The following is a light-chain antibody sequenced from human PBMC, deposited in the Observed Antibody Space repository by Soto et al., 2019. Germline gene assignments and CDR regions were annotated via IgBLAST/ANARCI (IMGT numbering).Light chain of an antibody. CDR2: SAS. V-gene: IGKV1-39*01. Sequence: DIQLTQSPFSLSASLGDRVTVTCRASENIDNYLNWYRQKPGEAPKLLIYSASRLQRGVPSRFSGGGSGTDFSLTISSLQSEDFATYYCQKSYSVPSFGPGTKVDIK. CDR1: ENIDNY. J-gene: IGKJ3*01. CDR3: QKSYSVPS.